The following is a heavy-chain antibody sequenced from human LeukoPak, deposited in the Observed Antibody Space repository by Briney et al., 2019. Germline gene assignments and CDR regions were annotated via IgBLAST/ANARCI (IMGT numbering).Heavy chain of an antibody. CDR1: GGSISSGGYY. D-gene: IGHD6-13*01. CDR3: ARGGAAAGQFDY. Sequence: SETLSLTCTVSGGSISSGGYYWSWIRQPPGKGLEWIGYIYHSGSTYYNPSLKSRVTISVDTSKNQFSLKLSSVTAADTAVYYCARGGAAAGQFDYWGQGTLVTVSS. CDR2: IYHSGST. J-gene: IGHJ4*02. V-gene: IGHV4-30-2*01.